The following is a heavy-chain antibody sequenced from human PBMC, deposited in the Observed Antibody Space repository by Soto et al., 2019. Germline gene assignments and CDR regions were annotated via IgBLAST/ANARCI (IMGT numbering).Heavy chain of an antibody. CDR2: IYYSGST. CDR3: ARYFMVPADFFDY. Sequence: PSETLSLTCTVSNGSLSSNYWSWIQQSSGKGLEWIGNIYYSGSTNYNPSLESRVTMSVDTSKNQFTLKLSSVTAADTGVYFCARYFMVPADFFDYWGQGTLVTVSS. CDR1: NGSLSSNY. V-gene: IGHV4-59*01. J-gene: IGHJ4*02. D-gene: IGHD3-10*01.